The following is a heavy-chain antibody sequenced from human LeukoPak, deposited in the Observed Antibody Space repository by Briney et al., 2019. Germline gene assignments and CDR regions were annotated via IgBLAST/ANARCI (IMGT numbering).Heavy chain of an antibody. CDR3: ARAAVAAAGKVSRYYYYGMDV. V-gene: IGHV3-21*01. CDR1: GFTFSSYS. D-gene: IGHD6-13*01. J-gene: IGHJ6*02. CDR2: ISSSSYI. Sequence: GGSLRLSCAASGFTFSSYSMNWVRQAPGKGLEWVSSISSSSYIYYADSVKGRFTISRDNAKNSLYLQMNSPRAEDTAVYYCARAAVAAAGKVSRYYYYGMDVWGQGTTVTVSS.